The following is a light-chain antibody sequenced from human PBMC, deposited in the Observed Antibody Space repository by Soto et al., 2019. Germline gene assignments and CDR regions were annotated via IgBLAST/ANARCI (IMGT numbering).Light chain of an antibody. V-gene: IGLV2-18*02. J-gene: IGLJ1*01. CDR2: DVS. Sequence: QSVLTQPPSVSGSPGQSVAISRTGTSSDVGGYNRVSWYQRPPGKAPKLLIYDVSNRPSGGSTRFSGSKSGNTASLTISGLQAEDEADYYCTSYASSSAYVFGPGTKVTVL. CDR3: TSYASSSAYV. CDR1: SSDVGGYNR.